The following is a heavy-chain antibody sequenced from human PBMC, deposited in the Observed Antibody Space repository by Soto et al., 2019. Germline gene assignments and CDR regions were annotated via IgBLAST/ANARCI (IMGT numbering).Heavy chain of an antibody. Sequence: GGSLRLSCAASGFTFSSYAMHWVRQAPGKGLEWVAVISYDGSNKYYADSVKGRFTISRDNSKNTLYLQMNSLRAEDTAVYYCARDRRYVGATVIGDYWGQGTLVTVSS. J-gene: IGHJ4*02. CDR1: GFTFSSYA. CDR2: ISYDGSNK. V-gene: IGHV3-30-3*01. CDR3: ARDRRYVGATVIGDY. D-gene: IGHD1-26*01.